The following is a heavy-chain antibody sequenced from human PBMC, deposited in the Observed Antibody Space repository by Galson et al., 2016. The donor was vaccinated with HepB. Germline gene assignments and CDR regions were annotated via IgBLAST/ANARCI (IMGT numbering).Heavy chain of an antibody. Sequence: SLRLSCAASGFTFTSHWMHWVRQAPGKGLEWVANINQGGSEKYYVDSVKGRFTISRDNSKNSLYLQMNNLRPEDTAVYYCANHRGWGQGTLVTVSS. V-gene: IGHV3-7*03. J-gene: IGHJ4*02. CDR3: ANHRG. CDR2: INQGGSEK. CDR1: GFTFTSHW. D-gene: IGHD1-14*01.